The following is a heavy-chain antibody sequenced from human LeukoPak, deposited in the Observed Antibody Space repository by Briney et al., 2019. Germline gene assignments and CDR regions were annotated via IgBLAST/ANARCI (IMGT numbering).Heavy chain of an antibody. Sequence: ASVKVSCKASGYTFTSYAMHWVRQAPGQRLEWMGWINAGNGNTKYSQKFQGRVTITRDTSASTAYMELSSLRSEDTAVYYCAKDLSLFDYGDYTTPWHGFDYWGQGTLVTVSS. CDR3: AKDLSLFDYGDYTTPWHGFDY. CDR2: INAGNGNT. CDR1: GYTFTSYA. V-gene: IGHV1-3*01. D-gene: IGHD4-17*01. J-gene: IGHJ4*02.